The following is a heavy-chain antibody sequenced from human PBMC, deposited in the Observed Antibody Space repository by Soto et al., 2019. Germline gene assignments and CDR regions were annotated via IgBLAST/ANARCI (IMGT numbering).Heavy chain of an antibody. J-gene: IGHJ5*02. CDR1: GGSFSGYY. D-gene: IGHD3-3*01. V-gene: IGHV4-34*01. CDR2: INHTAST. Sequence: QVQLQQWGAGLLKPSETLSLTCAVYGGSFSGYYWSWIRQPPGKGLEWIGEINHTASTNYNPSLKSPVTIAVDTSKIQFSLKLSSVTAADTAVYYCARGERYDFWSGYYHPWNGFDPWGQGTLVTVSS. CDR3: ARGERYDFWSGYYHPWNGFDP.